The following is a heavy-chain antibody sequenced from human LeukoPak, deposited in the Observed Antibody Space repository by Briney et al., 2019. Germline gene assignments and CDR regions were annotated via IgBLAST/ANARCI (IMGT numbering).Heavy chain of an antibody. CDR2: ISYSGNT. Sequence: SETLSLTCTVSGGSISSDSYFWGWIRQPPGKGLEWIGSISYSGNTYYNLSLKSRVTISVDMSKNQFSLKLSSVTAADTAVYYCARRMTYGKPYFDYWGQGTLVTVSS. D-gene: IGHD3/OR15-3a*01. CDR3: ARRMTYGKPYFDY. CDR1: GGSISSDSYF. V-gene: IGHV4-39*01. J-gene: IGHJ4*02.